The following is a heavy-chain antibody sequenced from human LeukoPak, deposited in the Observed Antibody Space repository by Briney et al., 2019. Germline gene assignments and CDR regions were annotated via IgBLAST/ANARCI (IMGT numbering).Heavy chain of an antibody. CDR2: IIPIFGTA. D-gene: IGHD4-17*01. CDR3: ARPAVTTRDYYYYGMDV. V-gene: IGHV1-69*06. Sequence: ASVKVSCKASGGTFSSYAISWVRQAPGQGLEWMGGIIPIFGTANYAQKFQGRVTITADKSTSTAYIELSSLRSEDTAVYYCARPAVTTRDYYYYGMDVWGKGTTVTVSP. J-gene: IGHJ6*04. CDR1: GGTFSSYA.